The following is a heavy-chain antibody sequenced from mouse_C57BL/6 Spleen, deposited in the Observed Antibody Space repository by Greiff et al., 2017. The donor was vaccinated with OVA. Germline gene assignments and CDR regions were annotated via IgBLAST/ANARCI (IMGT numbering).Heavy chain of an antibody. CDR1: GYAFSSSW. V-gene: IGHV1-82*01. J-gene: IGHJ4*01. CDR2: IYPGDGDT. D-gene: IGHD2-5*01. CDR3: ARQAYYSNSYAMDY. Sequence: VQLVESGPELVKPGASVKISCKASGYAFSSSWMNWVKQRPGKGLEWIGRIYPGDGDTNYNGKFKGKATLTADKSASTAYMQLSSLTSEDSAVYFCARQAYYSNSYAMDYWGQGTSVTVSS.